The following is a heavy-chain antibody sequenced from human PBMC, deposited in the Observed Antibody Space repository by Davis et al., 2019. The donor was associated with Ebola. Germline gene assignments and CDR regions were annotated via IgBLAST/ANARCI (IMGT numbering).Heavy chain of an antibody. CDR1: GYTFTGYY. D-gene: IGHD2-2*01. J-gene: IGHJ6*02. V-gene: IGHV1-2*02. Sequence: ASVKVSCKASGYTFTGYYMHWVRQAPGQGLEWMGWINPNSGGTNYAQKLQGRVTMTTDTSTSTAYMELSSLRSEDTAVYYCARGLWVVVPAAMSVPYGMDVWGQGTTVTVSS. CDR2: INPNSGGT. CDR3: ARGLWVVVPAAMSVPYGMDV.